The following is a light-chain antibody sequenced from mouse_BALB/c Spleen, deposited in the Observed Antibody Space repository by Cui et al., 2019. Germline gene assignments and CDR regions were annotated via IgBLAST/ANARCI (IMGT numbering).Light chain of an antibody. J-gene: IGKJ1*01. CDR1: SSVSY. V-gene: IGKV4-80*01. CDR3: HQWSSYPWT. Sequence: QIVPTESPPIMSASLGEEITLTCSASSSVSYMHWYHQKSGTSPKLLIYSTSNLASGVPSRFSGSRSGTFYSLTISSVEAEDAADYYCHQWSSYPWTFGGGTKLEIK. CDR2: STS.